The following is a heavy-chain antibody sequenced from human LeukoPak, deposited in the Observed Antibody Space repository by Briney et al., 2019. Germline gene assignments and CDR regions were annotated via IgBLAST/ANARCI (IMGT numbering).Heavy chain of an antibody. D-gene: IGHD2/OR15-2a*01. CDR2: ISGSGNGGSI. CDR3: VKDFGRVRGTPDS. V-gene: IGHV3-64D*06. Sequence: PGGSLRLSCSASGFFFSIYTMYWVRQAPGKGPEYVSTISGSGNGGSIYYADSVKGRFTTSRDDSKSIVYLQMNGLRSEDTAAYYCVKDFGRVRGTPDSWGQGTLVTVSS. CDR1: GFFFSIYT. J-gene: IGHJ4*02.